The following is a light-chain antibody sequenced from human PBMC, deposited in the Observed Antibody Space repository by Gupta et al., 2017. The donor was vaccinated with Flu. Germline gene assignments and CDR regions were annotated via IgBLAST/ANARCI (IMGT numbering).Light chain of an antibody. Sequence: LSLSSGERDTRAFRANPRDGGVSGYLACYQQRPGQAPRLLIYDASKRANGIPARFSGSASGTEYSLTISIRDPEDVGVYYCQQRGSWPWTFGQGTKLEI. J-gene: IGKJ2*01. CDR2: DAS. CDR1: PRDGGVSGY. CDR3: QQRGSWPWT. V-gene: IGKV3-11*01.